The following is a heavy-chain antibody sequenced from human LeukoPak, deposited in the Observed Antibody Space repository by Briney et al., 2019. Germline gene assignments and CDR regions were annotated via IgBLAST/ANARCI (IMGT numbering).Heavy chain of an antibody. CDR2: ISYDGNYK. CDR3: AKRGERGSGSVYGTDV. CDR1: GFTFRGYG. J-gene: IGHJ6*02. Sequence: GGSLRLSCAASGFTFRGYGMHWVRQGPGKGLEWLAIISYDGNYKNYADSVKGRFTISRDNSENTLHLQMNSLRPEDTAMYYCAKRGERGSGSVYGTDVWGQGTTVTVSS. V-gene: IGHV3-30*18. D-gene: IGHD3-22*01.